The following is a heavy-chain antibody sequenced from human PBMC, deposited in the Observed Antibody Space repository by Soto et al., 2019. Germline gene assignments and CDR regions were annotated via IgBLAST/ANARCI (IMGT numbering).Heavy chain of an antibody. Sequence: QVQLVQSGTEVKRPGDSVKVSCKASGYTFTGYYVHWVRQAPGQGLEWIGWINPYSGGADLSQKFQGRVTMTRDTSISTAYMEVSSLRSDDTAVFYCARLMHYSHSGGSSHSGFDMWGQGTLVTVSS. D-gene: IGHD2-21*01. V-gene: IGHV1-2*02. CDR2: INPYSGGA. CDR3: ARLMHYSHSGGSSHSGFDM. J-gene: IGHJ3*02. CDR1: GYTFTGYY.